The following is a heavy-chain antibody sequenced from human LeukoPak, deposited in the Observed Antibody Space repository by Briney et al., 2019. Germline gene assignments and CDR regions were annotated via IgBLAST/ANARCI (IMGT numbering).Heavy chain of an antibody. CDR1: GFTLSSYA. CDR3: AKAPVTTCRGAYCYPFDY. D-gene: IGHD2-21*01. CDR2: ISDGGNT. V-gene: IGHV3-23*01. Sequence: PGGSLRLSCAASGFTLSSYAMSWVRQAPGKGLEWVSAISDGGNTYHADSVKGRFTISRDSSKNTLFLQMNWLRPEDAAVYYCAKAPVTTCRGAYCYPFDYWGQGTLVTVSS. J-gene: IGHJ4*02.